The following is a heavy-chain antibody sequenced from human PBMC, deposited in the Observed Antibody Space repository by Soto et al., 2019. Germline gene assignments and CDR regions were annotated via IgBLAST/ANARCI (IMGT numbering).Heavy chain of an antibody. CDR2: INSDGSST. V-gene: IGHV3-74*01. CDR3: ASGLVEYSSSWYDY. Sequence: EVQLVESGGGLVQPGGSLRLSCAASGFTFSNSWMHWVRQAPGKGLVWVSRINSDGSSTSYADSVKGRFTISRDNAKNTLYLQTNSLRAEDTAVYYCASGLVEYSSSWYDYWGQGTLVTVSS. J-gene: IGHJ4*02. CDR1: GFTFSNSW. D-gene: IGHD6-13*01.